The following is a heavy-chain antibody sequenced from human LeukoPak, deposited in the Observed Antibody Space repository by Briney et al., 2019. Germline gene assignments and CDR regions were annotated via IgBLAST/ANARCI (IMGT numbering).Heavy chain of an antibody. V-gene: IGHV1-18*04. D-gene: IGHD6-13*01. CDR2: ISAYNGNT. Sequence: ASVKVSCKASGYTFTSYGITWVRQAPGQGLEWMGWISAYNGNTNYAQKLQGRVTMTTDTSTSTAYMELRSLRSDDTAVYYCVRAGSIAAAVDFDYWGQGTLVTVSS. CDR3: VRAGSIAAAVDFDY. CDR1: GYTFTSYG. J-gene: IGHJ4*02.